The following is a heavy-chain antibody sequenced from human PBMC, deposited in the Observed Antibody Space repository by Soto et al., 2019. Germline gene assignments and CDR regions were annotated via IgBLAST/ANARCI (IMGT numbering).Heavy chain of an antibody. J-gene: IGHJ3*02. Sequence: SVKVSCKVFGYTFINYDIHWVRQAPGQRLEWMGWIDPGNGNTKYSQRFQGRFIITTDKSASTVYMELSSLRSEDTAVYYCARDLGMVVVPAPNRAFEIWGQGKMV. CDR3: ARDLGMVVVPAPNRAFEI. D-gene: IGHD2-2*03. CDR2: IDPGNGNT. V-gene: IGHV1-3*01. CDR1: GYTFINYD.